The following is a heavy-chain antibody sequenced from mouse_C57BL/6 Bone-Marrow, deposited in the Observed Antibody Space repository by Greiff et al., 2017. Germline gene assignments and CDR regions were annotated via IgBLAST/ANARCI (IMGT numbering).Heavy chain of an antibody. Sequence: EVKVVESGEGLVKPGGSLKLSCSASGFTFSSYAMSWVRQTLEKRLVWVAYISSGGDYIYYAATVKGRFPLSRDNARNTLYLQMSGLKSEDTAMYYGARECGSRFAYWGQGTLVTVSA. V-gene: IGHV5S21*01. CDR2: ISSGGDYI. CDR1: GFTFSSYA. D-gene: IGHD1-1*01. J-gene: IGHJ3*01. CDR3: ARECGSRFAY.